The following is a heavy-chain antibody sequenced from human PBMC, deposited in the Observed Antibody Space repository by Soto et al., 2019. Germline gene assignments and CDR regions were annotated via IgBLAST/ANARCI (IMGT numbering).Heavy chain of an antibody. J-gene: IGHJ6*02. CDR2: IVVGSGNT. CDR1: GFTFTSSA. Sequence: GASVKVSCKASGFTFTSSAVQWLRQARGQRLEWIGWIVVGSGNTNYAQKFQERVTITRDMSTSTAYMELSSLRSEDTAVYYCAADRDYYDSSGPPRGYYGMDVWGQGTTVTVSS. D-gene: IGHD3-22*01. CDR3: AADRDYYDSSGPPRGYYGMDV. V-gene: IGHV1-58*01.